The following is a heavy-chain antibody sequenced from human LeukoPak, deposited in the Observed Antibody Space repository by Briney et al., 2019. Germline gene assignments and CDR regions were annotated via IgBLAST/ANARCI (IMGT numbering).Heavy chain of an antibody. CDR3: AKAAYYYDSSGYYSDAFDI. J-gene: IGHJ3*02. V-gene: IGHV3-9*01. CDR1: GFTFDDYA. Sequence: GGSLRLSCAASGFTFDDYAMHWVRQAPGKGLEWVSGISWNSGSIGYADSVKGRFTISRDNAKNSLYLQMNSLRAEDTALYYCAKAAYYYDSSGYYSDAFDIWGQGTMVTVSS. CDR2: ISWNSGSI. D-gene: IGHD3-22*01.